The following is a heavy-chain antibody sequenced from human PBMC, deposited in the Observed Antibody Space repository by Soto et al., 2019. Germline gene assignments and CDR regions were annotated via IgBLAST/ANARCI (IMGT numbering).Heavy chain of an antibody. J-gene: IGHJ4*02. Sequence: SGPTLVNPTQTLTLTCTFSGFSLSTSGVGVGWIRQPPGKALEWLALIYWNDDKRYSPSLKSRLTITKDTSKNQVVLTMTNMDPVDTATYYCAHSMITFGGVIVPLWFDYWGQGTLXTVSS. CDR1: GFSLSTSGVG. CDR2: IYWNDDK. D-gene: IGHD3-16*02. V-gene: IGHV2-5*01. CDR3: AHSMITFGGVIVPLWFDY.